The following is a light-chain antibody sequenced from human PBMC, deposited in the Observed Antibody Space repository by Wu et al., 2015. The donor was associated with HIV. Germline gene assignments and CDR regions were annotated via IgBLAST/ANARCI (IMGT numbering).Light chain of an antibody. J-gene: IGKJ1*01. CDR3: QFYSTPLRT. CDR1: QSIDSKS. V-gene: IGKV3-20*01. CDR2: AST. Sequence: VLTQSPATLSLSPGERVTLSCRASQSIDSKSLVWYQKRPGHAPWPIMYASTNRAPGVPDRFSGSGSGTDFTLTIRRLQPEDIAVYYCQFYSTPLRTFGQGT.